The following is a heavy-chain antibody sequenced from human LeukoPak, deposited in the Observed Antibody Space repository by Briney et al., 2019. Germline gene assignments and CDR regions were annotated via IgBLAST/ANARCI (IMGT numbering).Heavy chain of an antibody. CDR1: GFTFSSSW. D-gene: IGHD3-22*01. CDR3: AREGVEIVVVTTYYFDY. CDR2: ISYDGSNK. J-gene: IGHJ4*02. Sequence: PGGSLRLSCAASGFTFSSSWMTWVRQAPGKGLEWVAVISYDGSNKYYADSVKSRFTISRDNSKNTLYLQMNSLRAEDTAVYYCAREGVEIVVVTTYYFDYWGQGTLVTVSS. V-gene: IGHV3-30-3*01.